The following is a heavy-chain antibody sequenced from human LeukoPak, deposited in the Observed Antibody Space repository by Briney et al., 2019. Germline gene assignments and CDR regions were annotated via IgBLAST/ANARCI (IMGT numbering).Heavy chain of an antibody. CDR2: INAGNGNT. V-gene: IGHV1-3*01. Sequence: ASVKVSCKASGYAFTSYAMHWVRQAPGQRLEWMGWINAGNGNTKYSQKFQGRVTITRDTSASTAYMELSSLRSEDSAVYYCARPPYPYYYDSSDEWAFDIWGQGTMVTVSS. CDR3: ARPPYPYYYDSSDEWAFDI. D-gene: IGHD3-22*01. CDR1: GYAFTSYA. J-gene: IGHJ3*02.